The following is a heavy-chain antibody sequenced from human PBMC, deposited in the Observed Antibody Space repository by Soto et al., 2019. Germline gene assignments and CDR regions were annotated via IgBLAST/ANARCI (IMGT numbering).Heavy chain of an antibody. Sequence: SVKVSCKASGGTFSSYTISWVRQAPGQGLEWMGRIIPILGIANYAQKFQGRVTITADKSTSTAYMELSSLRSEDTAVYYCASQSIAVAPFDYWGQGTLVTVSS. CDR2: IIPILGIA. CDR1: GGTFSSYT. CDR3: ASQSIAVAPFDY. J-gene: IGHJ4*02. V-gene: IGHV1-69*02. D-gene: IGHD6-19*01.